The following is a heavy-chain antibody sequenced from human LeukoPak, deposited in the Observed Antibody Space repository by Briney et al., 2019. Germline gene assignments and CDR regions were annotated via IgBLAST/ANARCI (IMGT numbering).Heavy chain of an antibody. CDR3: ASAWAAAAPFDY. Sequence: GGSLRLSCAASGFTVSSNHISWVRQAPGRGLEWVSIIYSGGSTDYADSVKGRFTISRDNSKNTLSLQMNSLRAEDTSVYFCASAWAAAAPFDYWGQGTLVTVSS. D-gene: IGHD2-2*01. CDR2: IYSGGST. CDR1: GFTVSSNH. V-gene: IGHV3-53*01. J-gene: IGHJ4*02.